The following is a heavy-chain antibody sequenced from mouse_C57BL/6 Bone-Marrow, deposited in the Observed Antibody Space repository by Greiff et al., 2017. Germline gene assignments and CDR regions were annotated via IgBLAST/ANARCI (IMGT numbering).Heavy chain of an antibody. J-gene: IGHJ3*01. Sequence: VQLQQSGPVLVKPGASVKMSCKASGYTFTDYYMNWVKQSHGKSLEWIGVINPYNGGTSYNQKFKGKATLTVDKSSSTAYMELNSLTSEDSAVYYCARGGHYYGSSYGWFAYWGQGTLVTASA. D-gene: IGHD1-1*01. V-gene: IGHV1-19*01. CDR2: INPYNGGT. CDR3: ARGGHYYGSSYGWFAY. CDR1: GYTFTDYY.